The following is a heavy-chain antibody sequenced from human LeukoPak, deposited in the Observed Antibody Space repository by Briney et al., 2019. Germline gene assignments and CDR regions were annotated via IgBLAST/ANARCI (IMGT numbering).Heavy chain of an antibody. CDR2: VNHSGST. J-gene: IGHJ4*02. CDR3: ARGRRDTAMVTGPYYFDF. V-gene: IGHV4-34*01. D-gene: IGHD5-18*01. CDR1: GGSFSGYY. Sequence: SETLSLTCAVYGGSFSGYYWSWIRQPPGKGLEWIGEVNHSGSTNYNPSLKSRVTISVDTSKNQFSLKLSSVTAADTAVYYCARGRRDTAMVTGPYYFDFWGQGTLATVSS.